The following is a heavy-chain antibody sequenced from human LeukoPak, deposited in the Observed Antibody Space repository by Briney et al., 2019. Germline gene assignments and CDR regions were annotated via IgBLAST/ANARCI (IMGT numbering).Heavy chain of an antibody. J-gene: IGHJ2*01. CDR3: ARDRRRVSSYFGYFDL. CDR2: IYSGGST. Sequence: PGGSLRLSCAASGFTVSSNYMSWVRQAQGKGLEWVSVIYSGGSTYYADSVKGRFTISRDNSKNTLYLQMNSLRAEDTAVYYSARDRRRVSSYFGYFDLWGRGTLDTVSS. V-gene: IGHV3-53*01. D-gene: IGHD5-18*01. CDR1: GFTVSSNY.